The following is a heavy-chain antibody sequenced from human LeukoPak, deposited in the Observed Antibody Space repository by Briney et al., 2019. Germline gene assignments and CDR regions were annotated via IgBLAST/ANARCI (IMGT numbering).Heavy chain of an antibody. D-gene: IGHD2-2*01. CDR3: AIIVVVPAALDY. V-gene: IGHV3-7*03. CDR2: IKQDGSEK. Sequence: PGGSLRLSCAASGFTFSSYWMSWVRQAPGKGLEWVANIKQDGSEKYYVDSVKGRFTISRDNSKNTLYLQMNSLRAEDTAVYYCAIIVVVPAALDYWGQGTLVTVSS. CDR1: GFTFSSYW. J-gene: IGHJ4*02.